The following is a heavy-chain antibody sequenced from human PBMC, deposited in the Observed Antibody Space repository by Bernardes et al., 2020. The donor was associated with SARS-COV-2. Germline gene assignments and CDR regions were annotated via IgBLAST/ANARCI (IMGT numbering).Heavy chain of an antibody. Sequence: GSLRLSCAASVFTFDDYAMHWVRPAPGKGLEWVSLISGDGGSTYYADSVKGRFTISRDNSKNSLYLQMNSLRTEDTALYYCAKDLGIQLLLDYYYGMDVWGQGTTVTVSS. CDR3: AKDLGIQLLLDYYYGMDV. D-gene: IGHD5-18*01. CDR2: ISGDGGST. J-gene: IGHJ6*02. V-gene: IGHV3-43*02. CDR1: VFTFDDYA.